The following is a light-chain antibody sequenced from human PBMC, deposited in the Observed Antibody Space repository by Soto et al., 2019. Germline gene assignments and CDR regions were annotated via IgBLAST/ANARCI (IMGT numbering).Light chain of an antibody. CDR2: GAS. V-gene: IGKV3-20*01. CDR1: QSLSNNY. CDR3: QQYSRSPRT. J-gene: IGKJ4*01. Sequence: EIVLTQSPGTLSLSPGERPTLSCRASQSLSNNYFAWYQQKPGQAPRLVIYGASSRATGIPDRFSGSGSGTDFTLSISRLEPEDFAVYYCQQYSRSPRTFGGGTKVEIK.